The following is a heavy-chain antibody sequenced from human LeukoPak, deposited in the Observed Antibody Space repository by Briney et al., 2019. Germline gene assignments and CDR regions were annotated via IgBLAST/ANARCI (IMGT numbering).Heavy chain of an antibody. CDR2: IYYSGST. D-gene: IGHD1-14*01. CDR3: ARLEPYYYYYMDV. J-gene: IGHJ6*03. V-gene: IGHV4-59*12. Sequence: SETLSLTCTVSGGSISSYYWSWIRQPPGKGLEWIGYIYYSGSTNYNPSLKSRVTISVDTSKNQFSLKLSSVTAADTAVYYCARLEPYYYYYMDVWGKGTTVSVSS. CDR1: GGSISSYY.